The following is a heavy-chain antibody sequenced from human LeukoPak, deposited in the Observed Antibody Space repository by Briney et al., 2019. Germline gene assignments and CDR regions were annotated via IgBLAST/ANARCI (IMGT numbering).Heavy chain of an antibody. Sequence: GSLRLSCATSGLTFTNAWMSWFRQASGKGLEWIGYIYYSVSTNYNPSLKSRVTISVDTSKNQFSLKLSSVTAADTAVYYCARSIVVARTAYYYGLDVWGQGTTVTVSS. J-gene: IGHJ6*02. CDR3: ARSIVVARTAYYYGLDV. CDR2: IYYSVST. V-gene: IGHV4-59*01. CDR1: GLTFTNAW. D-gene: IGHD6-19*01.